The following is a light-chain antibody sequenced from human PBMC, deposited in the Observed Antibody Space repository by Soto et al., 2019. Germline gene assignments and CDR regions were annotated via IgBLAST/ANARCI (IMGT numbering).Light chain of an antibody. J-gene: IGKJ2*03. CDR3: HQDGSYPPYR. CDR2: GSS. CDR1: QSVSNNY. Sequence: EVVLTQSPGTLSLSPGERATLSCRASQSVSNNYFAWYQQKPGQAPRLLIFGSSDRTTGSPDRFSGSGSGTYFTLSSSRREPEDFAVYYWHQDGSYPPYRFGHGTKVEIK. V-gene: IGKV3-20*01.